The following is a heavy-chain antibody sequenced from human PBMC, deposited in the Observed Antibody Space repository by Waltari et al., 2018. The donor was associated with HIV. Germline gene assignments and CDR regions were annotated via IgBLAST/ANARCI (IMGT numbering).Heavy chain of an antibody. CDR2: INHGGRT. CDR3: ARYFRGLEVVNYHDVFDM. CDR1: GAYLSVYY. J-gene: IGHJ3*02. Sequence: VQPRHWGAGLLRPSATLSLTGNGSGAYLSVYYWNRIPHPPRKGLQWIGEINHGGRTNYNPSLKSRVTMSVDTSKNQFSLRLKSATAADTAVYYCARYFRGLEVVNYHDVFDMWGPGTMVTVSS. D-gene: IGHD2-2*01. V-gene: IGHV4-34*01.